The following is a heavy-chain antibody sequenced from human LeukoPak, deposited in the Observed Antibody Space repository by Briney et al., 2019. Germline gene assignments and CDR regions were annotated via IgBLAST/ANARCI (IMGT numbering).Heavy chain of an antibody. J-gene: IGHJ4*02. CDR2: ISGSGGST. V-gene: IGHV3-23*01. CDR3: AKAIGIAAAGTHY. Sequence: GGSLRLSCAASGFTFSSYSMNWVRQAPGKGLEWVSAISGSGGSTYYADSVKGRFTISRDNSKNTLYLQMNSLRAEDTAVYYCAKAIGIAAAGTHYWGQGTLVTVSS. CDR1: GFTFSSYS. D-gene: IGHD6-13*01.